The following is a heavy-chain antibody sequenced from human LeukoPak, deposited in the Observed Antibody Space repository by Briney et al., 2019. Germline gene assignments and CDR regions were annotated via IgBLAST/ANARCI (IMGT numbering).Heavy chain of an antibody. J-gene: IGHJ4*02. D-gene: IGHD2-15*01. CDR2: IYYSGST. Sequence: SETLSLTCTVSGGSISSGGYYWSWIRQHPGKGLEWIGYIYYSGSTYYNPSLKSRVTISVDTSKNQFSLKLSSVTAADTAVYYCARVVVAAIGPDYWGQGTLVTVSS. V-gene: IGHV4-31*03. CDR1: GGSISSGGYY. CDR3: ARVVVAAIGPDY.